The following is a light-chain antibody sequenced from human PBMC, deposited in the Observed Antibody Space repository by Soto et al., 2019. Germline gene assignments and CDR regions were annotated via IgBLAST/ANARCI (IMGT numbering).Light chain of an antibody. J-gene: IGKJ1*01. CDR2: DAS. Sequence: EIVLTQSPATLSLSPGERATLSCRASQSVSSYLAWYQQKPGQAPRLLIYDASNRATGIPARFSGSGSGTDFTLTISXLEPEDFAVYYCQQRSNWLWTFGQGTKVDIK. V-gene: IGKV3-11*01. CDR1: QSVSSY. CDR3: QQRSNWLWT.